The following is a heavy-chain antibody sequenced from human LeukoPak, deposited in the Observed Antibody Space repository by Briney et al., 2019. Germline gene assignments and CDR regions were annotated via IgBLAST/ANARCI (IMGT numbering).Heavy chain of an antibody. V-gene: IGHV3-23*01. Sequence: PGGSLRLSCAASRFTFSSYAMNWVRQAPGGGLEWVSLISGSGGRTHYADSVKGRFNISRDNSKNTLFLQMNSLRAEDTAIYYCARGRGIVAARTWFDPWGQGTLVIISS. D-gene: IGHD6-13*01. J-gene: IGHJ5*02. CDR1: RFTFSSYA. CDR2: ISGSGGRT. CDR3: ARGRGIVAARTWFDP.